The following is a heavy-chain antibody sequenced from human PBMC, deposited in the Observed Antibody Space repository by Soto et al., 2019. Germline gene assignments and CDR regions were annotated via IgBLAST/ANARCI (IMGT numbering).Heavy chain of an antibody. D-gene: IGHD3-3*01. J-gene: IGHJ5*02. CDR3: ARSISP. V-gene: IGHV4-31*11. Sequence: SETLSLTCAVSGGSIISGGYYCSWIRQHPGKGLEWIWYIYYSGSTYYNPSLKSRVTISVDTSKNQFSLKPSSVTAADTAVYYCARSISPWGQGTLVTVSS. CDR2: IYYSGST. CDR1: GGSIISGGYY.